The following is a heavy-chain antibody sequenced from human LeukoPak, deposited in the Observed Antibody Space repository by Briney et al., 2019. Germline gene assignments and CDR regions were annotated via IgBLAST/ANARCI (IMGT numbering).Heavy chain of an antibody. Sequence: KTSETLSLTCAVYGGSFSGYYWSWIRQPPGKGLEWIGEINHSGSTNYNPSLKSRVTISVDTSKNQFSLKLSSVTAADTAVYYCARLGSLITIFWDLKNWFDPWGQGTLVTVSS. CDR2: INHSGST. J-gene: IGHJ5*02. V-gene: IGHV4-34*01. D-gene: IGHD3-9*01. CDR3: ARLGSLITIFWDLKNWFDP. CDR1: GGSFSGYY.